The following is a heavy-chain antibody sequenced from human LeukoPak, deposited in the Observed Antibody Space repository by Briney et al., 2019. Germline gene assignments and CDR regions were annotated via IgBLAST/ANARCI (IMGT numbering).Heavy chain of an antibody. CDR3: ARLYRTTSPLDY. J-gene: IGHJ4*02. CDR2: IYPGDSDT. D-gene: IGHD1-14*01. V-gene: IGHV5-51*01. CDR1: GYSFTIHW. Sequence: GESLKISCKGSGYSFTIHWIAWVRQRPGKGLEWMGIIYPGDSDTRYSPSFQGQVTISADKSISTAYLQWSSLKASDTAMYYCARLYRTTSPLDYWGQGTLVTVSS.